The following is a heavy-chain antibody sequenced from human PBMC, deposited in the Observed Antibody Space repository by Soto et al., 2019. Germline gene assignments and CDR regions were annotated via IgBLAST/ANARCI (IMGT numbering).Heavy chain of an antibody. D-gene: IGHD3-16*01. V-gene: IGHV4-4*09. CDR1: GGSMRGQH. J-gene: IGHJ4*02. CDR2: HHSDST. Sequence: QVQLQESGPGLVKPSETLSLTCTVSGGSMRGQHWSWIRQPPGKGLEWIGHHSDSTNYNPSHKSRITISTDTSKIRFSLKLSSVTAADTAVYYCATYTVGEGGRGYWGQGTLVTVSS. CDR3: ATYTVGEGGRGY.